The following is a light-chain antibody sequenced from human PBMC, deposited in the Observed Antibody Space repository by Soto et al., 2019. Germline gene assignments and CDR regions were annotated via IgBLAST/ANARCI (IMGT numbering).Light chain of an antibody. V-gene: IGLV7-46*01. CDR1: TGTLTSGHF. J-gene: IGLJ2*01. Sequence: QAVVTQEPSLTVSPGGTVTLTCGSSTGTLTSGHFPYWFQQKPGQAPRALIFDTSNRHSWTPARFSGSLLGGKAALTLSGAQPEDEADYYCLLYVEVARVFGGGTKLTVL. CDR2: DTS. CDR3: LLYVEVARV.